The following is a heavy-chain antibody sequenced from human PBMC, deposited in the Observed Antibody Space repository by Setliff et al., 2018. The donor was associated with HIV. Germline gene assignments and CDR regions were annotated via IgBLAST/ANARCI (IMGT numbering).Heavy chain of an antibody. J-gene: IGHJ3*02. CDR2: ISGSGSGT. Sequence: GGSLRLSCAASGFTFSSHWMSWVRQAPGKGLEWVSAISGSGSGTYYAGSVKGRFTISRDNSKNTLYLQMNSLRAEDTAVYYCAKDFLELSRVNFWGLDAFDIWGQGTMVTVSS. V-gene: IGHV3-23*01. D-gene: IGHD3-3*01. CDR1: GFTFSSHW. CDR3: AKDFLELSRVNFWGLDAFDI.